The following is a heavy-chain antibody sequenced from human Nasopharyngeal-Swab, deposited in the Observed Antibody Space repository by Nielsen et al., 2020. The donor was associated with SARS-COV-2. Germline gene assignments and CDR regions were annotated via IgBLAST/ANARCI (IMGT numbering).Heavy chain of an antibody. V-gene: IGHV4-31*03. D-gene: IGHD5-24*01. CDR3: ARGKGDAYRNFDY. J-gene: IGHJ4*02. CDR1: GGYISHGAYN. CDR2: IYYTGRT. Sequence: SETLSLTCTVSGGYISHGAYNWNWIRQHPGQGLEWIGSIYYTGRTSYNPSLKSRVSISIDASRHQFSLNLVFMSAADTAVYYCARGKGDAYRNFDYWDQGTLVTVSS.